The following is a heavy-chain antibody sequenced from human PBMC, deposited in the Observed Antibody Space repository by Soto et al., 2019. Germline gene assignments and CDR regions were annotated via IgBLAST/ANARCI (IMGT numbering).Heavy chain of an antibody. CDR1: GFTFSNAW. Sequence: EVQLVESGGGLVKPGGSLRLSCAASGFTFSNAWMNWVRQAPGKGLAWVGRIKSKTDGGTTDYAAPVKGRFTISRDDSKNTLYLQMNSLKTEDTAVYYCTATVMYPMDSLVHPWGQGTLVTVSS. CDR2: IKSKTDGGTT. V-gene: IGHV3-15*07. CDR3: TATVMYPMDSLVHP. J-gene: IGHJ5*02. D-gene: IGHD4-4*01.